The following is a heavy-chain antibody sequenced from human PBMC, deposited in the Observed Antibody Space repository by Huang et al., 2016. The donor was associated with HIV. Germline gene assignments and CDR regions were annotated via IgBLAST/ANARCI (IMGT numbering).Heavy chain of an antibody. V-gene: IGHV3-21*01. D-gene: IGHD6-19*01. CDR1: GFTFSSYS. CDR3: ARVGGVAAGTFGTFDI. Sequence: EVQLVESGGGLVKPGGSLRLSCAASGFTFSSYSMNWVRQGPGKGLEWVSSISSSSSTIYYAASVKGRFTISRDNAKNSLYLQMNSLRAEDTAVYYCARVGGVAAGTFGTFDIWGQGTMVTVSS. J-gene: IGHJ3*02. CDR2: ISSSSSTI.